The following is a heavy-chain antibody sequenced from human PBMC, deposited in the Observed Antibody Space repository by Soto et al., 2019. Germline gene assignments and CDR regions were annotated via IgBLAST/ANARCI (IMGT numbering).Heavy chain of an antibody. D-gene: IGHD2-21*02. Sequence: GASVKVSCKASGESFSDYAISWVRQAPGQGPEWMGGIINIYGTTSYAEKFQGRVTITADKSTSTAYLELSSLRAEDTAVYYCATCPLVTSTTYLYSGMDVLGQGTTVTVSS. J-gene: IGHJ6*02. V-gene: IGHV1-69*06. CDR3: ATCPLVTSTTYLYSGMDV. CDR1: GESFSDYA. CDR2: IINIYGTT.